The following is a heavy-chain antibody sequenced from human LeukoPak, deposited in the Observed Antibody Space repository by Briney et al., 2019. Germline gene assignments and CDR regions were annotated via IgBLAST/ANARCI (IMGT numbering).Heavy chain of an antibody. CDR3: ARVGGQRYYDFWSGSYYFDY. V-gene: IGHV3-21*01. CDR1: GFTLSSYS. D-gene: IGHD3-3*01. Sequence: GGSLRLSCAASGFTLSSYSMNWVRQAPGKGLEWVSSISSSSSYIYYADSVKGRFTISRDNAKNSLYLQMNSLRAEDTAVYYCARVGGQRYYDFWSGSYYFDYWGQGTPVTVSS. CDR2: ISSSSSYI. J-gene: IGHJ4*02.